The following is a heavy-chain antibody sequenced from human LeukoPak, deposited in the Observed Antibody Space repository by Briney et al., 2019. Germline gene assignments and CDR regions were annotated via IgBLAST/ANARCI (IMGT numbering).Heavy chain of an antibody. CDR1: GFSFTAFA. V-gene: IGHV3-23*01. J-gene: IGHJ4*02. CDR3: ARERVLVVAGFFEY. D-gene: IGHD6-19*01. Sequence: PGGSLRLSCRASGFSFTAFALNGGRQAPGKGLEWVSSIDGAASNTYYADSVKGRFTLSRDKCKNAVFLQMNSLRVEDTAKYYCARERVLVVAGFFEYWSPGTLVTVSS. CDR2: IDGAASNT.